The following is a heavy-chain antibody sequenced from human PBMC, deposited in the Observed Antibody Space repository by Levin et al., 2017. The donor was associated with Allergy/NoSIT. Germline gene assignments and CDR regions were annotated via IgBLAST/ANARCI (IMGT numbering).Heavy chain of an antibody. CDR3: ANFQFRYLDDSAEYFQH. J-gene: IGHJ1*01. CDR2: IWYDGSNK. V-gene: IGHV3-33*06. CDR1: GFIFSNYG. D-gene: IGHD3-9*01. Sequence: GESLKISCAASGFIFSNYGMHWVRQAPGKGLEWVAVIWYDGSNKNYADSVKGRFTISRDNSKSTLYLEMNSLRAEDTAVYYCANFQFRYLDDSAEYFQHWGQGTLVTVSS.